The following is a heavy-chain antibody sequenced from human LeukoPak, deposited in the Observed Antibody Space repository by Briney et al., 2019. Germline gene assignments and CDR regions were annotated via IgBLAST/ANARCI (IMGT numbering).Heavy chain of an antibody. V-gene: IGHV4-59*08. CDR3: ARQPSGYYGDSGYYPYYFDY. D-gene: IGHD3-22*01. CDR2: IFYSGST. Sequence: SETLSLTCTVSGGSITGYYWSWVRQPPGKGLEWIGYIFYSGSTKYGPSLNSRVTIWLDTSKNQFSLNLNSLTAADTAVYYCARQPSGYYGDSGYYPYYFDYWGQGILVTVSA. CDR1: GGSITGYY. J-gene: IGHJ4*02.